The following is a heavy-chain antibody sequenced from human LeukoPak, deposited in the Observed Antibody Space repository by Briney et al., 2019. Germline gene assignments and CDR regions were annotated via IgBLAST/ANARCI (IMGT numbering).Heavy chain of an antibody. D-gene: IGHD3-10*01. J-gene: IGHJ4*02. CDR1: GGSIRSSSYY. V-gene: IGHV4-39*01. CDR2: IYYSGST. Sequence: SETLSLTCTVSGGSIRSSSYYWGWIRQPPGKGLEWIGSIYYSGSTYYNASLKSRGTISVDTSKNQFSLKLNSVTAADTATYHCARTPGVLYYFDYWGQGTLVTVSS. CDR3: ARTPGVLYYFDY.